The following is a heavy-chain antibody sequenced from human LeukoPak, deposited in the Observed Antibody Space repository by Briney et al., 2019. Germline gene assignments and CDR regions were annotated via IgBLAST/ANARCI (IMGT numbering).Heavy chain of an antibody. V-gene: IGHV4-59*01. CDR1: GGSISSYY. Sequence: SETLSLTCTVSGGSISSYYWSWIRQPPGKGLEWTGYIYYSGSTSYNPSLKSRVTISVDTSKNQFSLKLSSVTAADTAVYYCARDGSYCSSTSCYIVDYWGQGTLVTVSS. CDR2: IYYSGST. J-gene: IGHJ4*02. CDR3: ARDGSYCSSTSCYIVDY. D-gene: IGHD2-2*02.